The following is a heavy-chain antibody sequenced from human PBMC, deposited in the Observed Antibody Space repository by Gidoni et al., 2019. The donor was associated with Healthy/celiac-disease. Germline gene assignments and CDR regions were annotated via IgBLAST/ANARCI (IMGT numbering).Heavy chain of an antibody. J-gene: IGHJ6*02. CDR1: GGPISSGSYY. D-gene: IGHD1-26*01. V-gene: IGHV4-61*02. Sequence: QVQLQESGPGLVKPSQTLSITCTVSGGPISSGSYYWSWIRQPAGKGLEWIGRIYTSGSTNYNPSLKSRVTISVDTSKNQFSLKLSSVTAADTAVYYCGKVGATYYYYGMDVWGQGATVTVSS. CDR3: GKVGATYYYYGMDV. CDR2: IYTSGST.